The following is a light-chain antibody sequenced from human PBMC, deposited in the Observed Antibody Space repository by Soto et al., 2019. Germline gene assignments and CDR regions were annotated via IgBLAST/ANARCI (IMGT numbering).Light chain of an antibody. Sequence: EIVLTQSPATLSLSPGERATLSCRASQNISSYLTWYQQKPGQAPRLLIYDASNRATGIPARFSGSGSGTDFTLTISSLAPEDFAVYYCQQRSNWPPKYTFGQGTKLEIK. CDR1: QNISSY. CDR3: QQRSNWPPKYT. J-gene: IGKJ2*01. V-gene: IGKV3-11*01. CDR2: DAS.